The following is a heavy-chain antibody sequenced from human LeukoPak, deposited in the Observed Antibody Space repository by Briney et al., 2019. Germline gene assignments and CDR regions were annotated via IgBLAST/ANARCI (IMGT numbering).Heavy chain of an antibody. V-gene: IGHV3-20*04. CDR2: INWNGGST. CDR3: ARDFSYYYDSSGSFDY. CDR1: GFTFGDYG. J-gene: IGHJ4*02. Sequence: GGSLRLSCAASGFTFGDYGMSWVRQAPGKGLEWVSGINWNGGSTGYADSVKGRFTISRDNAKNSLYLQMNSLRAEDTALYYCARDFSYYYDSSGSFDYWGQGTLVTVSS. D-gene: IGHD3-22*01.